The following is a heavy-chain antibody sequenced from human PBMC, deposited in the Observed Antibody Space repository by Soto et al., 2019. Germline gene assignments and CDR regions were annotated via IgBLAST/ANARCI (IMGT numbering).Heavy chain of an antibody. J-gene: IGHJ4*02. V-gene: IGHV4-59*01. CDR1: GGSISSYY. CDR3: ARAPEMATNDFDY. Sequence: PSETLSLTCTVSGGSISSYYWSWIRQPPGKGLEWIGYIYYSGSTNYNPSLKSRVTISVDTSKNQFSLKLSSVTAADTAVYYCARAPEMATNDFDYWGQGTLVTVSS. D-gene: IGHD5-12*01. CDR2: IYYSGST.